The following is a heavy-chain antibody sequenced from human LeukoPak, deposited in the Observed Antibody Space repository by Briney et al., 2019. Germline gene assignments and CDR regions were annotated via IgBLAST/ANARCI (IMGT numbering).Heavy chain of an antibody. CDR2: IIPIFGTA. D-gene: IGHD3-16*02. CDR1: GGTFSSYA. Sequence: GSSVKVSCKASGGTFSSYAISWVRQAPGQGLEWMGGIIPIFGTANYAQKFQGRVTITTDESTSTAYMELSSLRSEDTAVYYCASARYYDYVWGSYRPLFDYWGQGTLVTVSS. CDR3: ASARYYDYVWGSYRPLFDY. V-gene: IGHV1-69*05. J-gene: IGHJ4*02.